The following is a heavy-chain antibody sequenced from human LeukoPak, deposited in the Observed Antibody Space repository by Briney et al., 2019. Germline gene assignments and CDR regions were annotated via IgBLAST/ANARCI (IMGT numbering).Heavy chain of an antibody. CDR2: IYPGDSDT. Sequence: GESLKISCKGSGYSFANYWIGWVRQMPGKGLEWMGIIYPGDSDTRYSPSFQGQVTISADKSISTAYLQWSSLKASDTAMYYCARAPRDFWSGYYPFDYWGQGTLVTVSS. CDR3: ARAPRDFWSGYYPFDY. V-gene: IGHV5-51*01. D-gene: IGHD3-3*01. CDR1: GYSFANYW. J-gene: IGHJ4*02.